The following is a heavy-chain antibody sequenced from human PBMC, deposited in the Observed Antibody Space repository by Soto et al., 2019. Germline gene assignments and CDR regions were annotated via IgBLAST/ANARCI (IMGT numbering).Heavy chain of an antibody. CDR3: STDGAFGGVVVAFHL. V-gene: IGHV3-15*07. J-gene: IGHJ3*01. Sequence: EVQMVESGGGLVKPRGSLRLSCAVSGFSFSEAWMNWVRQAPGKGLEWVGRIKSKAAGGAIDYAAPVKGRFTISRDDSKDTLYLQINGLKTEDTAFYYCSTDGAFGGVVVAFHLWGLGTLLIVSS. D-gene: IGHD3-10*01. CDR1: GFSFSEAW. CDR2: IKSKAAGGAI.